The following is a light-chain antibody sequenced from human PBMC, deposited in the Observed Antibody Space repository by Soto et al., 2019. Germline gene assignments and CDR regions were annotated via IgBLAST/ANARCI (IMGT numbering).Light chain of an antibody. Sequence: ESMLTQSPGTLSLSPGERATLSCRASQSVSTRYLAWYQQKPGQAPRLLIYGASIRATGIPDRFSGSGSGTDFTLTISRLEPEVFAVYYCHHFGSSPPAFTFGQGTKLEI. J-gene: IGKJ2*01. V-gene: IGKV3-20*01. CDR2: GAS. CDR3: HHFGSSPPAFT. CDR1: QSVSTRY.